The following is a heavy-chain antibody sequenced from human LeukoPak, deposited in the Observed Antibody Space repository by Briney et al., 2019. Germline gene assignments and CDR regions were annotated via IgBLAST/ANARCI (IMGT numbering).Heavy chain of an antibody. CDR3: ARGIVPAAPTYYYYYMDV. Sequence: PSQTLSLTCTVSGGSISSGSYYWSWIRQPAGKGLEWIGRIYTSGSTNYNPSLKSRVTISVDTSKNQFSLKLSSVTAADTAVYYCARGIVPAAPTYYYYYMDVWGKGTTVTVSS. CDR2: IYTSGST. V-gene: IGHV4-61*02. J-gene: IGHJ6*03. CDR1: GGSISSGSYY. D-gene: IGHD2-2*01.